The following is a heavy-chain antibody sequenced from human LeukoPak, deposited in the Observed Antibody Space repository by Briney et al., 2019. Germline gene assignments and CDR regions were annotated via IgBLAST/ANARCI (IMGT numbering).Heavy chain of an antibody. V-gene: IGHV3-21*04. D-gene: IGHD3-22*01. Sequence: GGSLRLSCAASGFSFSTYSMNWVRQAPGKGLEWVSSISSGGRYVYYADSVKGRFTISRDNAKNSLYLQMNSLRAEDTALYYCAKDRYDSSGNFDYWGQGTLVTVSS. CDR2: ISSGGRYV. CDR1: GFSFSTYS. J-gene: IGHJ4*02. CDR3: AKDRYDSSGNFDY.